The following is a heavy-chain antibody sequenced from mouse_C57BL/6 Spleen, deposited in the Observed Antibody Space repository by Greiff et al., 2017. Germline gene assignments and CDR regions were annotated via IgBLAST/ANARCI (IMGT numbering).Heavy chain of an antibody. J-gene: IGHJ4*01. V-gene: IGHV2-6*01. CDR2: IWGVGST. CDR1: GFSLTSYG. CDR3: ARINYYGSSYVAMDY. Sequence: VKLVESGPGLVAPSQSLSITCTVSGFSLTSYGVDWVRQSPGKGLEWLGVIWGVGSTNYNSALKSRLSISKDNSKSQVFLKMNSLQTDDTAMYYCARINYYGSSYVAMDYWGQGTSVTVSS. D-gene: IGHD1-1*01.